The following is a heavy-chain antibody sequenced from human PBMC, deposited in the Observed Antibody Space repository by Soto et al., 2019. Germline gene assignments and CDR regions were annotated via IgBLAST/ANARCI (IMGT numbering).Heavy chain of an antibody. Sequence: LRLSFAASGFTFSSHAMHWVRQAPGKGLEWVAVISYDGSNKYYADSVKGRFTISRDNSKNTLYLQINSLAPEDTAVYYCAKDWVTTGTTGWFDPWGQGTLVTVSS. CDR2: ISYDGSNK. V-gene: IGHV3-30*18. D-gene: IGHD1-7*01. CDR1: GFTFSSHA. J-gene: IGHJ5*02. CDR3: AKDWVTTGTTGWFDP.